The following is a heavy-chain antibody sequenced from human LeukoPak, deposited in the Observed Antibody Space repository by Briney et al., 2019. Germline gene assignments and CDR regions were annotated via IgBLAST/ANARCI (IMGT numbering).Heavy chain of an antibody. CDR3: ARDLGYGNLNWFDP. D-gene: IGHD5-18*01. CDR2: IYPNSGGT. J-gene: IGHJ5*02. V-gene: IGHV1-2*02. Sequence: GASVKVSCKASGYTFTGYYMHWVRQAPGQGLEWMGWIYPNSGGTNYAQKFQGRVTMTRDTSISTAYMELSRLRSDDTAVYYCARDLGYGNLNWFDPWGQGTLVTVSS. CDR1: GYTFTGYY.